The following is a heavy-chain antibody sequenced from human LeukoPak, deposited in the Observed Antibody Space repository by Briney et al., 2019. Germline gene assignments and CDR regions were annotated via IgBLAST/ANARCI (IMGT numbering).Heavy chain of an antibody. J-gene: IGHJ4*02. Sequence: GGSLRLSCVTSGLKFDDHGMSWVRQAPGKGLEWVSYISSSGSTIYYADSVKGRFTISRDNAKNSLYLQMNSLRAEDTAVYYCARDTMYYYGSGSYGGRYFDYWGQGTLVTVSS. CDR1: GLKFDDHG. D-gene: IGHD3-10*01. CDR3: ARDTMYYYGSGSYGGRYFDY. V-gene: IGHV3-48*03. CDR2: ISSSGSTI.